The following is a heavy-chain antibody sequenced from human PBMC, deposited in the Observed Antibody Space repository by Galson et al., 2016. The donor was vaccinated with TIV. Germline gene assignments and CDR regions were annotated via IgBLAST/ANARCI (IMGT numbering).Heavy chain of an antibody. J-gene: IGHJ4*02. V-gene: IGHV1-18*01. CDR2: ISGYNDNT. CDR1: GYSFINYY. Sequence: SVKVSCKASGYSFINYYITWVRQAPGQGLEWMGWISGYNDNTNYTLKFQGRLTMTTDTYTSTSYMELRSLRSDDTAVYYCARVVGTVITQKSFDFWGQGTPVLVSS. D-gene: IGHD4-23*01. CDR3: ARVVGTVITQKSFDF.